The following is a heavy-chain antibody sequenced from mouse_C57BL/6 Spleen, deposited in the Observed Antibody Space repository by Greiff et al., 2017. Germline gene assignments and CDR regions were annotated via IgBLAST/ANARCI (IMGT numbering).Heavy chain of an antibody. J-gene: IGHJ3*01. Sequence: EVQLVESGGGLVKPGGSLKLSCAASGFTFSDYGMHWVRPAPEKGLEWVAYISSGSSTIYYADTVKGRFTISRDNAKNTLFLQMTSLRSEDTAMYYCARGGTTGAWFAYWGQGTLVTVSA. CDR2: ISSGSSTI. V-gene: IGHV5-17*01. D-gene: IGHD1-1*01. CDR1: GFTFSDYG. CDR3: ARGGTTGAWFAY.